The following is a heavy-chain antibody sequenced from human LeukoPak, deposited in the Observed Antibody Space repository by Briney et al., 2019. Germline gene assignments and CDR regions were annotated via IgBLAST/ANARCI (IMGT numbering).Heavy chain of an antibody. CDR1: GYTFTGCY. CDR3: ARSGSMVRGVDLFDY. J-gene: IGHJ4*02. D-gene: IGHD3-10*01. V-gene: IGHV1-2*02. CDR2: INPNSGGT. Sequence: ASVKVSCKASGYTFTGCYMHWVRQAPGQGLEWMGWINPNSGGTNYAQKFQGRVTMTRDTSISTAYMELSRLRSDDTAVYYCARSGSMVRGVDLFDYWGQGTLVAVSS.